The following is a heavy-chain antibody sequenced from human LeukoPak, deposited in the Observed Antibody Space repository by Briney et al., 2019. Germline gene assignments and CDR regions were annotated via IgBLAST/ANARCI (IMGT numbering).Heavy chain of an antibody. J-gene: IGHJ4*02. CDR3: ARELLRYCSSPSCYNDRGLDY. CDR2: IYSGGST. Sequence: GGSLRLSCAASGFTVSSNYMSWVRQAPGKWLELVSVIYSGGSTYYADSVKGRFTISRDNSKNTLYLQMNSLRAEDTAVYYCARELLRYCSSPSCYNDRGLDYWGQGTLVTVSS. CDR1: GFTVSSNY. V-gene: IGHV3-66*02. D-gene: IGHD2-2*01.